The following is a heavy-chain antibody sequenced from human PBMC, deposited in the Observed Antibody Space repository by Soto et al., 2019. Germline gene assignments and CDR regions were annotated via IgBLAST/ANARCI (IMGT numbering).Heavy chain of an antibody. CDR3: ARGWGSTPDDYYYYYGMDV. J-gene: IGHJ6*02. CDR1: GFTFDDYG. D-gene: IGHD7-27*01. V-gene: IGHV3-20*04. Sequence: PGGSLRLSCAASGFTFDDYGMSWVRQAPGKGLEWVSGINWNGGSTGYADSVKGRFTISRDNAKNSLYLQMNSLRAEDTALYYSARGWGSTPDDYYYYYGMDVWGQGTTVTVSS. CDR2: INWNGGST.